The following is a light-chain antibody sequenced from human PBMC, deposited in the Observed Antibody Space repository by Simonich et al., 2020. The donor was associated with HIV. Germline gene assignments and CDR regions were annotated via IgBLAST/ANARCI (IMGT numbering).Light chain of an antibody. V-gene: IGLV2-14*01. CDR2: DVR. Sequence: QSALTQPASVSGSPGQSITISCTGTSSDVGGYNYVSWYQQHQGKPPKLMIYDVRNRPYGVSNRFSGSKSGNTASLTISGLQAEDEADYYCSSYTSSSTLVVFGGGTKLTVL. J-gene: IGLJ2*01. CDR1: SSDVGGYNY. CDR3: SSYTSSSTLVV.